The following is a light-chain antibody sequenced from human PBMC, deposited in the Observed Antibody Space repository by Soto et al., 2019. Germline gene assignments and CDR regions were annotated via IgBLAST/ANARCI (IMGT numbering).Light chain of an antibody. CDR3: SSFTSSSTYV. J-gene: IGLJ1*01. Sequence: QSALTQPHSVSGSPGQSVAISCIGASRDIGSYDRVSWYQQPPGTSPKLIIYDVINRPSGVPDRFSGAKSGNTASLTISGLQTEDEGDYYCSSFTSSSTYVFGTGTKLTVL. CDR2: DVI. V-gene: IGLV2-18*02. CDR1: SRDIGSYDR.